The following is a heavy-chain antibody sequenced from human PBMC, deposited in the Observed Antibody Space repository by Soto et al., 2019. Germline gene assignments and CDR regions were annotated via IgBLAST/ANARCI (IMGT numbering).Heavy chain of an antibody. Sequence: PSETLSLTCAVYGGSFSGYYWSWIRQPPGKGLEWIGEINHSGSTNYNPSLKSRVTISVDTSKNQFSLKLSSVTAADTAVYYCAARGSIYSSSWYDYWAQGTLVTVSS. CDR3: AARGSIYSSSWYDY. J-gene: IGHJ4*02. CDR1: GGSFSGYY. D-gene: IGHD6-13*01. V-gene: IGHV4-34*01. CDR2: INHSGST.